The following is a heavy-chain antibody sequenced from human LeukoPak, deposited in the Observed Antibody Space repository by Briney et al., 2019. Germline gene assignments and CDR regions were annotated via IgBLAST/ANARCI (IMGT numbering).Heavy chain of an antibody. CDR2: INPNSGGT. CDR3: ARLGPYCSSTSCYHAFDI. J-gene: IGHJ3*02. V-gene: IGHV1-2*02. Sequence: EASVKVSCKASGYTFTGYYMHWVRQAPGQGLEWMGWINPNSGGTNYAQKFQGRVTMTRDTSISTAYMELSRLRSDDTAVYYCARLGPYCSSTSCYHAFDIWGQGTMVTVSS. D-gene: IGHD2-2*01. CDR1: GYTFTGYY.